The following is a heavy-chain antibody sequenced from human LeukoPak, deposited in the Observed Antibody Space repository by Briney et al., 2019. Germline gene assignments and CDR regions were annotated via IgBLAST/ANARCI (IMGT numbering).Heavy chain of an antibody. D-gene: IGHD4-17*01. J-gene: IGHJ4*02. CDR1: GFTFSSYA. CDR3: AREIPGYGDYESSYYFDY. V-gene: IGHV4-59*01. CDR2: IYYSGST. Sequence: SGGSLRLSCAASGFTFSSYAMSWVRQAPGKGLEWIGYIYYSGSTNYNPSLKSRVTISVDTSKNQFSLKLGSVTAADTAVYYCAREIPGYGDYESSYYFDYWGQGTLVTVSS.